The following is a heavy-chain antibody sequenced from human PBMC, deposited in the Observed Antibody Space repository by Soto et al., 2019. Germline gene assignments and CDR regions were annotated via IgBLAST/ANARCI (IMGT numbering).Heavy chain of an antibody. CDR2: INPNSGGT. CDR1: GYTFTGYY. V-gene: IGHV1-2*04. J-gene: IGHJ3*02. D-gene: IGHD3-22*01. Sequence: ASVKVSCKASGYTFTGYYMHWVRQAPGQGLEWMGWINPNSGGTNYAQKFQGWVTMTRDTSISTAYMELSRLRSDDTAVYYCARDRGDYYDSSGYYLDAFDIWGQGTMVTVSS. CDR3: ARDRGDYYDSSGYYLDAFDI.